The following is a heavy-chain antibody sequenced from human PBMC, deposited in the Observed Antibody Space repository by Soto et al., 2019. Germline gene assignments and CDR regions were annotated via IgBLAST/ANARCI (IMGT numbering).Heavy chain of an antibody. D-gene: IGHD6-25*01. V-gene: IGHV4-59*11. CDR3: GRVLAARASRDFDY. J-gene: IGHJ4*02. CDR2: IHYGGST. Sequence: SETLSLTCGVSGGSLSSHYWGWVRQPPGRGLEWIGFIHYGGSTFYDPSLKSRVTISLDRSRDQFSLNLSSVTAADTAVYYCGRVLAARASRDFDYWGQGTLVTVAS. CDR1: GGSLSSHY.